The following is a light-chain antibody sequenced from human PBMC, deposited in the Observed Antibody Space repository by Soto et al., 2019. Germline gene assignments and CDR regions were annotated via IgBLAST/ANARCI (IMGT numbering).Light chain of an antibody. CDR3: QHYNNWPPWT. CDR2: GAS. J-gene: IGKJ1*01. V-gene: IGKV3-15*01. CDR1: QSVSSN. Sequence: EITMTQSPATLSVSPRERATLSCRASQSVSSNLAWYQQKPGQAPRLLIYGASTRATGIPARFSGSGSGTEFTLTISSLQSEDFAVYYCQHYNNWPPWTFGQGTKVDIK.